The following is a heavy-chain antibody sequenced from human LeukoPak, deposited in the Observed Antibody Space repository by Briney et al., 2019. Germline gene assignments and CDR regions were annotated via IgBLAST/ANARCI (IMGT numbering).Heavy chain of an antibody. J-gene: IGHJ4*02. D-gene: IGHD3-3*01. CDR1: GYSFTSYW. CDR2: IYPGDSDT. V-gene: IGHV5-51*01. CDR3: ARLKDYDFWSGFLIY. Sequence: GESLKISCKGSGYSFTSYWIGWVRQMPGKGLEWMGIIYPGDSDTRYSPSFQGQVTISADKSMSTAYLQWSSLKASDTAMYYCARLKDYDFWSGFLIYWGQGTLVTVSS.